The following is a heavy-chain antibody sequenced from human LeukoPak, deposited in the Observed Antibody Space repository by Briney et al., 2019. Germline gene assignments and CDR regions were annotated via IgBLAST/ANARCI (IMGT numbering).Heavy chain of an antibody. Sequence: PSETLSLTCTVSGGSITNNNYYWDWIRQPPGKGLEWIGSIYYSGSTYGNPSLKSRVTISVDTSKNQFSLKLSSVTAADTAVYYCARAGSGSYYAGHYYYAMDVWGQGTTVTVSS. J-gene: IGHJ6*02. V-gene: IGHV4-39*01. CDR3: ARAGSGSYYAGHYYYAMDV. CDR2: IYYSGST. CDR1: GGSITNNNYY. D-gene: IGHD3-10*01.